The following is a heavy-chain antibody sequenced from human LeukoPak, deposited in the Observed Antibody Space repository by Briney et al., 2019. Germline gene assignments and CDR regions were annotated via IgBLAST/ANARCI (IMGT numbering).Heavy chain of an antibody. V-gene: IGHV3-43*02. D-gene: IGHD2-8*02. Sequence: GGSLRLSCAASGFTFDDYAMHWVRQAPGKGLEWVSLISGDGGNTYFADSVKGRFTISRDNSKNSLYLQMNSLRTEDTALYYCAKVRPGPFDYWGQGTLVTVSS. CDR2: ISGDGGNT. CDR1: GFTFDDYA. J-gene: IGHJ4*02. CDR3: AKVRPGPFDY.